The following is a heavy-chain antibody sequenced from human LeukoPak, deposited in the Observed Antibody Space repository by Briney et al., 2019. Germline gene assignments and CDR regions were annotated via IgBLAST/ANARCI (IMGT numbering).Heavy chain of an antibody. V-gene: IGHV3-15*01. Sequence: PGGSLRLSCAASGFTFSNAWMSWVRQAPGKGLEWVGRIKSKTDGGTTDYAAPVKGRFTISRDDSKNTLYLQMNSLKTEDTAVYYCTTDFRDSSGPYYYYYMDVWGKGTTVTVPS. CDR3: TTDFRDSSGPYYYYYMDV. CDR2: IKSKTDGGTT. CDR1: GFTFSNAW. D-gene: IGHD3-22*01. J-gene: IGHJ6*03.